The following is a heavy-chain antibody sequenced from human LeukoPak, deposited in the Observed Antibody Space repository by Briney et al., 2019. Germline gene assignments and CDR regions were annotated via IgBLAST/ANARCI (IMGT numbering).Heavy chain of an antibody. Sequence: ASLKVSCKASGYTFTSYDINWVRQATGQGLEWMGWMNPNSGNTGYAQKFQGRVTMTRNTSISTAYMELSSLRSEDTAVYYCARAHCSGGSCYSGDYYYYYYMDVWGKGTTVTISS. CDR3: ARAHCSGGSCYSGDYYYYYYMDV. D-gene: IGHD2-15*01. J-gene: IGHJ6*03. CDR1: GYTFTSYD. V-gene: IGHV1-8*01. CDR2: MNPNSGNT.